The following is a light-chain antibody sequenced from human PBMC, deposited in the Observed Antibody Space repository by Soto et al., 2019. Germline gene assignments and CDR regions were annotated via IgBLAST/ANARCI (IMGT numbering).Light chain of an antibody. J-gene: IGKJ4*01. V-gene: IGKV1-33*01. CDR1: QDI. CDR2: DAS. Sequence: DIQMTQSPSSLSASVGDRVTITCQASQDIQQKPGKAPNLLIYDASNLRAGVPSRFSGSGSGTEFTFTISSLQPEDIATYYCQHYDHLPPLSFGGGTKVEIK. CDR3: QHYDHLPPLS.